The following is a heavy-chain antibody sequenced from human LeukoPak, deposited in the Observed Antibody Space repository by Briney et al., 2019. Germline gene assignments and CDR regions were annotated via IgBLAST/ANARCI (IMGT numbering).Heavy chain of an antibody. Sequence: GGSLNLSCAASGLTFSSYAMGWVRQAPGRGLEWVSAISGSGGSTYYADSVKGRFTISRDNSKNTLYLQMNSLRAEDTAVYYCAKVLGSSWSFDYWGQGTLVTVSS. CDR1: GLTFSSYA. CDR3: AKVLGSSWSFDY. CDR2: ISGSGGST. J-gene: IGHJ4*02. V-gene: IGHV3-23*01. D-gene: IGHD6-13*01.